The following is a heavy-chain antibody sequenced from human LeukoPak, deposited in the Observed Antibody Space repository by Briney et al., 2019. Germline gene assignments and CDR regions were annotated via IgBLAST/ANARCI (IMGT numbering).Heavy chain of an antibody. CDR2: IYYSGST. J-gene: IGHJ5*02. Sequence: SETLSLTCTVSGCSISSGGYYWICIRQHPGKGLEWIGYIYYSGSTYYNPSLNGRVTISVDTSKNQFSLRLSSVTAEDTAVYYCARDVGTDMVTAWGQGTLVTVSS. D-gene: IGHD5-18*01. CDR3: ARDVGTDMVTA. V-gene: IGHV4-31*03. CDR1: GCSISSGGYY.